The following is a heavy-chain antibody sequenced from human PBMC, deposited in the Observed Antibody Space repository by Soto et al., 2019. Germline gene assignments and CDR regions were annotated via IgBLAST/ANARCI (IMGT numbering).Heavy chain of an antibody. D-gene: IGHD2-2*01. CDR1: GYTFSSYT. CDR2: IDDGDGNK. Sequence: PVKISCKASGYTFSSYTMHWVRQDPGQKLEWRECIDDGDGNKKYSEEFQGRGTIIRYTSANRVYMVLSSVRSEDTAVYYCARGCRLTTCPTRFDPWGQGTLVAV. CDR3: ARGCRLTTCPTRFDP. J-gene: IGHJ5*01. V-gene: IGHV1-3*01.